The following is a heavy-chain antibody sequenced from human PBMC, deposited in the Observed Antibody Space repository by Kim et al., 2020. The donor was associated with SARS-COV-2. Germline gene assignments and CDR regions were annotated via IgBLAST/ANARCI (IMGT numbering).Heavy chain of an antibody. CDR1: GGSFSGYY. CDR2: INHSGST. Sequence: SETLSLTCAVYGGSFSGYYWSWIRQPPGKGLEWIGEINHSGSTNYNPSLKSRVTISVDTSKNQFSLKLSSVTAADTAVYYCARAFTMVRGAPEFYYAGQG. V-gene: IGHV4-34*01. D-gene: IGHD3-10*01. J-gene: IGHJ4*02. CDR3: ARAFTMVRGAPEFYY.